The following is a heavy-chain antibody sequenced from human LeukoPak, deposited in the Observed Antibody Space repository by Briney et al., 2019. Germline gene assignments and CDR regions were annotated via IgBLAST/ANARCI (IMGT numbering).Heavy chain of an antibody. CDR3: AGSDGFPFDY. CDR1: GGSISSYY. J-gene: IGHJ4*02. D-gene: IGHD5-24*01. Sequence: SETLSLTCTVSGGSISSYYWSWIRQPPGKGLEWIGYIYYSGCTNCNPSLKSRVTISVDTSKNQFSLKLSSVTAADTAVYYCAGSDGFPFDYWGQGTLVTVSS. V-gene: IGHV4-59*01. CDR2: IYYSGCT.